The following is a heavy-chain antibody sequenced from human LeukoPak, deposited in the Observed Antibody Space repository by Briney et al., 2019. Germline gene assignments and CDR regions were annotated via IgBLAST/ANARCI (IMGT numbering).Heavy chain of an antibody. Sequence: ASVKVSCKASGYTFTGYYMHWVRQAPGQGLEWIGWINPNSGGTNYAQKFQGRVTMTGDTSISTAYMELSRLRSDDTAVYYCARERDSSGFWVFHYYMDVWGKGTTVTVFS. CDR1: GYTFTGYY. CDR2: INPNSGGT. D-gene: IGHD6-19*01. V-gene: IGHV1-2*02. CDR3: ARERDSSGFWVFHYYMDV. J-gene: IGHJ6*03.